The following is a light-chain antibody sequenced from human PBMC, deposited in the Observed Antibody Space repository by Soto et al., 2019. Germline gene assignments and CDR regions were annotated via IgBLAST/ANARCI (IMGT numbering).Light chain of an antibody. CDR2: DAS. J-gene: IGKJ2*01. CDR3: QQYNSYSPYT. V-gene: IGKV1-5*01. Sequence: DIQMTQSPSTLSASVGDRVTITCRASQSISSWLAWYQQKPGKAPKLLIYDASCLQSGVPSRFSGSGSGTEFTLTISSLQPDDFATYYCQQYNSYSPYTFGQGTILEIK. CDR1: QSISSW.